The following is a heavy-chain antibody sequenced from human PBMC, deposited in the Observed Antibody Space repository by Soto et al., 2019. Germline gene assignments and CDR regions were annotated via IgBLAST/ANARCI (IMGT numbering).Heavy chain of an antibody. CDR1: GFDFNNYW. J-gene: IGHJ4*02. V-gene: IGHV4-4*02. CDR3: ATLPPRIVVVVLPFPS. D-gene: IGHD2-15*01. Sequence: GSLRLSCEASGFDFNNYWMHWVRQDPGKGLEWIGEIYHTGTTIYNASLRNRATISMDKSNNQFSLDLKSVTAADTAIYYCATLPPRIVVVVLPFPSWGQASLVTSPQ. CDR2: IYHTGTT.